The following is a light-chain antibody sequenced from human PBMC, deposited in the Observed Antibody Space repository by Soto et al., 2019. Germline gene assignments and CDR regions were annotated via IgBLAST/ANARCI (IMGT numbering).Light chain of an antibody. CDR2: GVS. J-gene: IGKJ4*01. CDR3: HHYDNSAALT. Sequence: EIVLTQSPGTLSLSPGESATLFCRASQTVSSSCLAWYQQKPAQAPRLLIYGVSSSATGIPDRFSGSGSGTDFSLTISRLQQKDLAVYYCHHYDNSAALTFGGGTNVEIK. CDR1: QTVSSSC. V-gene: IGKV3-20*01.